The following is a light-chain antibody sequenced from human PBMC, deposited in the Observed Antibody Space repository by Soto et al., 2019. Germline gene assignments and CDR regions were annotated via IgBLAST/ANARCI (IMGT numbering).Light chain of an antibody. V-gene: IGKV1-5*01. Sequence: DIQMTQSPSSLSASLGDRVTITCRASQTANAWLACYQHKPGKAPKPLIYDASILESGVPARFSGSGSGTEFILTISSLQPDDVGTYYCQQYNTHSGTFGQGTKVDIK. CDR1: QTANAW. CDR3: QQYNTHSGT. CDR2: DAS. J-gene: IGKJ1*01.